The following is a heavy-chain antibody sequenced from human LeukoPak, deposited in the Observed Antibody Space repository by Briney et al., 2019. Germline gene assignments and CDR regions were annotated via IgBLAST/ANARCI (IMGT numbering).Heavy chain of an antibody. V-gene: IGHV3-33*01. D-gene: IGHD1-14*01. CDR1: GFTFSRFG. CDR3: ATQQGGNPAY. Sequence: GTSLRLSCAASGFTFSRFGMHWVRQAPGTGLEWVAVIWYDGGNKYYADSVKGRFTISRDNPKNTVYLEMNSLRVEDTAVYYCATQQGGNPAYWGQGTLVTVSS. CDR2: IWYDGGNK. J-gene: IGHJ4*02.